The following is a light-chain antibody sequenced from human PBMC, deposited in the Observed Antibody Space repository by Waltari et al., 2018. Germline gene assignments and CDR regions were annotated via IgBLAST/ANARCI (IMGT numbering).Light chain of an antibody. V-gene: IGKV1-39*01. Sequence: DIYMTQSPSSLPAFVGGRVTITCRASQYVGTYLNWYQQKPGEAPKLLIYAASTLQGGVPSRFSGSGSGTDFTLTISSLQPEDFATYYCQQSFSSLSYTFGQGTKVEI. CDR3: QQSFSSLSYT. CDR1: QYVGTY. J-gene: IGKJ2*01. CDR2: AAS.